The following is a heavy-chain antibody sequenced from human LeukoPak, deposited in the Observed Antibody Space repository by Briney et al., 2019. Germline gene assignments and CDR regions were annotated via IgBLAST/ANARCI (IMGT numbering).Heavy chain of an antibody. CDR1: GFTVSSNY. D-gene: IGHD6-19*01. CDR3: ARAQGQWLVPYSLHFDY. V-gene: IGHV3-53*01. J-gene: IGHJ4*02. CDR2: IYSGGST. Sequence: GGSLRLSCAASGFTVSSNYMNWVRQAPGKGLEWVSVIYSGGSTYYADSVKGRFTISRDNSKNTLYLQMNSLRAEDTAVYYCARAQGQWLVPYSLHFDYWGQGTLVTVSS.